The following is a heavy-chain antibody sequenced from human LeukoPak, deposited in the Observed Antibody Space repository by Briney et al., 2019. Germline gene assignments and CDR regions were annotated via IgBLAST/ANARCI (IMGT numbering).Heavy chain of an antibody. V-gene: IGHV3-21*01. CDR2: ISSSSSYI. CDR1: GFTFSSYS. Sequence: GGSLRLSYAASGFTFSSYSMNWVRQAPGKGLEWVSSISSSSSYIYYADSVKGRFTISRDNAKNSLYLQMNSLRPEDTAVYYCAKVDYDILTPDYWGQGTLVTVSS. J-gene: IGHJ4*02. D-gene: IGHD3-9*01. CDR3: AKVDYDILTPDY.